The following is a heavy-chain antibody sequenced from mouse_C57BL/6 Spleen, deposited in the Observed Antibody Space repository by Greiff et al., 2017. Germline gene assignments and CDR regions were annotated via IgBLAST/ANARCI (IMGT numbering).Heavy chain of an antibody. CDR3: AIYGYYGLYAMDY. Sequence: VQLQQSGPELVKPGASVKIPCKASGYTFTDYNMDWVKQSHGKSLEWIGEINPNNGGTIYNQKFKGKATLTVAKSSSTAYMELLSLTSEDTAVYYSAIYGYYGLYAMDYRGQGTSVTVSS. CDR2: INPNNGGT. CDR1: GYTFTDYN. J-gene: IGHJ4*01. V-gene: IGHV1-18*01. D-gene: IGHD2-3*01.